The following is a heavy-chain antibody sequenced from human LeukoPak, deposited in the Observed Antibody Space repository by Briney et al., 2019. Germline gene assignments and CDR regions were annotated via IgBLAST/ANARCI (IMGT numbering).Heavy chain of an antibody. D-gene: IGHD2-8*01. CDR3: AKDRGYCTNGVCFIDY. J-gene: IGHJ4*02. CDR2: ISGSGGST. V-gene: IGHV3-23*01. CDR1: GFTFSSYA. Sequence: GGSLRLSCAASGFTFSSYAMSWVRQAPGKGLEWDSAISGSGGSTYYADSVKGRFTISRDNSKNTLYLQMNSLRAEDTAVYYCAKDRGYCTNGVCFIDYWGQGTLVTVSS.